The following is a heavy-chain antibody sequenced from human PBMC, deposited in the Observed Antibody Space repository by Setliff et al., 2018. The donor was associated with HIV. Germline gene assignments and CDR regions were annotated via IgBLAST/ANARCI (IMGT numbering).Heavy chain of an antibody. V-gene: IGHV1-8*02. CDR2: VNPDSGLT. CDR1: GGTLSNYV. J-gene: IGHJ4*02. CDR3: ARGSFGGSYSSF. Sequence: ASVKVSCKTSGGTLSNYVITWVRQAPGQGLEWMGRVNPDSGLTDYAPKLQGRVIMTRNTSITTAYMQVTRLRSDDTAVYYCARGSFGGSYSSFWGQGTLVTVSS. D-gene: IGHD1-26*01.